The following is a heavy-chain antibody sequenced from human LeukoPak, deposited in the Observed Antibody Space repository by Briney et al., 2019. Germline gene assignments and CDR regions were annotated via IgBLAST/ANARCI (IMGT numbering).Heavy chain of an antibody. V-gene: IGHV4-34*01. CDR2: INHSGST. J-gene: IGHJ4*02. CDR3: ARVVAAAGAILYYFDY. CDR1: GGSFSGYY. D-gene: IGHD6-13*01. Sequence: SETLSLTCAVYGGSFSGYYWSWIRQPPGKGLEWIGEINHSGSTNYNPSLKSRVTISVDTSKNQFSLKLSSVTAADTAVYYCARVVAAAGAILYYFDYWGQGTLVTVSS.